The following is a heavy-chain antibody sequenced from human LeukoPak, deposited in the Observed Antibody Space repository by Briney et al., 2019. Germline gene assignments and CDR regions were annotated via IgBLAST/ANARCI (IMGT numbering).Heavy chain of an antibody. CDR3: ARGLGYCSSTSCYFPYY. Sequence: ASVKVSCKASGYTFTGYYMHWVRQAPGQGLEWMGWINPNSGGTNYAQKFQGRVTMTRDTSISTAYMGLSRLRSDDTAVYYCARGLGYCSSTSCYFPYYWGQGTLVTVSS. J-gene: IGHJ4*02. CDR2: INPNSGGT. D-gene: IGHD2-2*01. CDR1: GYTFTGYY. V-gene: IGHV1-2*02.